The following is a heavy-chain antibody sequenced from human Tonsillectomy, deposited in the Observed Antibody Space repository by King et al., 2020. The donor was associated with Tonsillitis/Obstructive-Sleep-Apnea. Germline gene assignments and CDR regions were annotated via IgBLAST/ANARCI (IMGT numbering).Heavy chain of an antibody. V-gene: IGHV3-30*01. CDR1: GFTFSSFA. D-gene: IGHD2-15*01. Sequence: VQLVESGGGEVQPGRSMRLSCAASGFTFSSFALHWVRQAPGKGLEWVAVISFDGNKKYYADSVKGRFTIARDTSKNTLYLQMDSLRAEDTAVYYCARDYCSGGSCYSLHGYWGQGTLVTVSS. J-gene: IGHJ4*02. CDR3: ARDYCSGGSCYSLHGY. CDR2: ISFDGNKK.